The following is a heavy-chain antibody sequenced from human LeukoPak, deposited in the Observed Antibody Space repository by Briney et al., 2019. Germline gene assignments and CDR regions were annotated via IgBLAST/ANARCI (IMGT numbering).Heavy chain of an antibody. CDR1: GYTFTSYY. V-gene: IGHV1-46*01. Sequence: ASVKVSCKASGYTFTSYYMHWVRQAPGQGLEWMGLINPSGGSTSYAQKFQGRVTMTRDTSTSTVYMELSSLRSEDTAVYYCARALPPQYYYDSSGLFDYWGQGTLVTVSS. D-gene: IGHD3-22*01. CDR2: INPSGGST. CDR3: ARALPPQYYYDSSGLFDY. J-gene: IGHJ4*02.